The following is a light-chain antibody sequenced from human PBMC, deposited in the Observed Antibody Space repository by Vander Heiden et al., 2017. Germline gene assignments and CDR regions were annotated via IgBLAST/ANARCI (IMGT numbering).Light chain of an antibody. Sequence: DIQMTQSPSTLSASVGDRVTITCRASQSITTWLAWYQQKPGKAPKLLIYDASNLQSGVPARFSGSGSGTDFSRTISSLQPDAFATYYCQQYSIDSPTFGQGTKVEI. V-gene: IGKV1-5*01. CDR2: DAS. J-gene: IGKJ1*01. CDR3: QQYSIDSPT. CDR1: QSITTW.